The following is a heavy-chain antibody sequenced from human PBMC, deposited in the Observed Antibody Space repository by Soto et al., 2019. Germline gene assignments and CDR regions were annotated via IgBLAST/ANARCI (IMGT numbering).Heavy chain of an antibody. Sequence: EVQLVESGEGLVQPGGSLRLSCAASGFTFSSYAMHWVRQAPGKGLEYVSAISSNGGSTYYADSVKGRFTISRDNSKNTLYLQMGSLIAEDMAVYYCARSEYSSSRSAFDIWGQGTMVTVSS. CDR2: ISSNGGST. J-gene: IGHJ3*02. V-gene: IGHV3-64*02. CDR1: GFTFSSYA. D-gene: IGHD6-13*01. CDR3: ARSEYSSSRSAFDI.